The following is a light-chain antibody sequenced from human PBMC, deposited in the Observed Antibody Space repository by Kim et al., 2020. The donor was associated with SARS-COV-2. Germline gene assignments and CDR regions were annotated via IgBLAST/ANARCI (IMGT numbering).Light chain of an antibody. CDR3: NSRDSSVNPLLYV. CDR2: GKN. Sequence: QTVRITCQGDSLRSYYASWYQQKPGQAPVLVIYGKNNRPSGIPDRFSGSSSGNTASLTITGAQAEDEADYYCNSRDSSVNPLLYVFGNGTKVTVL. J-gene: IGLJ1*01. V-gene: IGLV3-19*01. CDR1: SLRSYY.